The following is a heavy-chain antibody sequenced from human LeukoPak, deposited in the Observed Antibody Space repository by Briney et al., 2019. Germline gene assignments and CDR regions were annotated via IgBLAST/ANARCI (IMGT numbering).Heavy chain of an antibody. CDR1: GDTLIKLS. V-gene: IGHV1-24*01. J-gene: IGHJ6*02. D-gene: IGHD2-21*01. Sequence: ASVKVSCKVSGDTLIKLSMHWVRQAPGKGLEWMGSSDPDDGGRFYAPKFQGRLTMTADTSRDTAYMELSSLRSEDTAVYYCATDRYSGVQYYHFGMDVWGQGTTVTVSS. CDR2: SDPDDGGR. CDR3: ATDRYSGVQYYHFGMDV.